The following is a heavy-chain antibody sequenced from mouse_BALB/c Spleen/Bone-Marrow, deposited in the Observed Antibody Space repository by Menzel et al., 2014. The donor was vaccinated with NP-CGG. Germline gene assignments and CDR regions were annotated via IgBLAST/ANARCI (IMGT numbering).Heavy chain of an antibody. CDR1: GYSFTGYY. CDR2: ISPYNGAT. CDR3: ARAAYYFDY. V-gene: IGHV1-31*01. D-gene: IGHD1-2*01. Sequence: EVQVVESGPELVKPGASVKISCKASGYSFTGYYMHWVKQSHVKSLEWIGRISPYNGATSYNQNFKDKASLTVDKSSSTAYMELHSLTSEDSAVYYCARAAYYFDYWGQGTTLTVSS. J-gene: IGHJ2*01.